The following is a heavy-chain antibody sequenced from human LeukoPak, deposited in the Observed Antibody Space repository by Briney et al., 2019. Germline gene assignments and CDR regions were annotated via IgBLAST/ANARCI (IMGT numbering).Heavy chain of an antibody. D-gene: IGHD2-15*01. CDR3: ARAEFVVESWFDP. Sequence: ASVKVSCKAPGYTFTGYYMHWVRQAPGQGLEWMGWINPNSGGTNYAQKFQGRVTMTRDTSISTAYMELSRLRSDDTAVYYCARAEFVVESWFDPWGQGTLVTVSS. J-gene: IGHJ5*02. CDR2: INPNSGGT. CDR1: GYTFTGYY. V-gene: IGHV1-2*02.